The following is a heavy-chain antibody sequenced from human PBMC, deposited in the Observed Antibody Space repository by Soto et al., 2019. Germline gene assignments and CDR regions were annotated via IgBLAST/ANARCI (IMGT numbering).Heavy chain of an antibody. CDR2: IYYSGST. J-gene: IGHJ4*02. CDR3: ARHQAESYFPY. D-gene: IGHD3-9*01. CDR1: GGSISSNGFGNC. V-gene: IGHV4-39*01. Sequence: SETLSLTCTVSGGSISSNGFGNCWSWIRQPPGKGLEWIGYIYYSGSTYYNPSLKSRVTISVDTSKNQFSLKLSSVTAADTAVYYCARHQAESYFPYWGQGTLVTVSS.